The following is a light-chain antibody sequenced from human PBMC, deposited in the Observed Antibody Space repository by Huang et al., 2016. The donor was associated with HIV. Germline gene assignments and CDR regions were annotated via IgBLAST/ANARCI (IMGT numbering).Light chain of an antibody. CDR3: QQYDSSPWT. V-gene: IGKV3-20*01. CDR1: QSVSSSY. J-gene: IGKJ1*01. CDR2: GAS. Sequence: EIVLTQSPGTLSLSPGERATLSCRASQSVSSSYLAWYQQKPGQAPRLLFYGASSRATGIPDSVSGSGSGTDFTLTISRLEPEDFAVYYCQQYDSSPWTFGQGTKVEIK.